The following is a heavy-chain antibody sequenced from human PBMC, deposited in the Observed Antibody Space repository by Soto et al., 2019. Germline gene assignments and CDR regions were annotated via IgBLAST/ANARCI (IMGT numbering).Heavy chain of an antibody. V-gene: IGHV1-18*01. Sequence: QVQLVQSETEVKKPGASVKVSCKASGYIFTNYDITWVRQAPGQGLEWMGWVSGYTGNPKYAQKFQDRVTMTTDTTTSTVYMELRSLRSDDTAVYYCARFGSTPYYYYGVDVWGQGTTVFVSS. D-gene: IGHD3-10*01. CDR3: ARFGSTPYYYYGVDV. CDR2: VSGYTGNP. CDR1: GYIFTNYD. J-gene: IGHJ6*02.